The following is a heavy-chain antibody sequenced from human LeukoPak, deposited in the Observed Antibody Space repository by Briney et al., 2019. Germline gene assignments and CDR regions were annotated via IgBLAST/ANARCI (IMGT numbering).Heavy chain of an antibody. CDR3: VRGIAAAVHFDY. Sequence: PSETLSLTCTVSGGSISSYYWSWIRQPPGKGLEWIGYIYYSGSTNYNPSLKSRVTISVDTSKNQFSLKLSSVTAADTAVYYCVRGIAAAVHFDYWGQGTLVTVSS. V-gene: IGHV4-59*01. CDR2: IYYSGST. J-gene: IGHJ4*02. D-gene: IGHD6-13*01. CDR1: GGSISSYY.